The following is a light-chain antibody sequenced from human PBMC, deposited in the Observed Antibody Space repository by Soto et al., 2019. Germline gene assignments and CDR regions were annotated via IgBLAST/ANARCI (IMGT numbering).Light chain of an antibody. CDR1: QSISSW. J-gene: IGKJ4*01. Sequence: DIQMTQSPSPLSASVGDRVTLTCRASQSISSWLDWYQQKPGKAPKLLIYDASSLESGVPSRFSGSGSGTEFTLTISSLQPDDFATYYCQQYNSYSLTFGGGTKVEIK. V-gene: IGKV1-5*01. CDR2: DAS. CDR3: QQYNSYSLT.